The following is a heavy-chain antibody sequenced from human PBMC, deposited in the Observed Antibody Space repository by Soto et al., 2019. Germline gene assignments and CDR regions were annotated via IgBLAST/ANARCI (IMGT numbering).Heavy chain of an antibody. CDR3: ARDESRYISGYVFSFDY. V-gene: IGHV3-66*01. CDR1: GFTVSSSY. CDR2: IYSGGST. Sequence: GGSLRLSCAASGFTVSSSYMTWVRQAPGKGLEWISVIYSGGSTFYADSVKDRFTISRDNSKNTLYLQMNSLRAEDTAVYYCARDESRYISGYVFSFDYWGQGTLVTVSS. J-gene: IGHJ4*02. D-gene: IGHD5-18*01.